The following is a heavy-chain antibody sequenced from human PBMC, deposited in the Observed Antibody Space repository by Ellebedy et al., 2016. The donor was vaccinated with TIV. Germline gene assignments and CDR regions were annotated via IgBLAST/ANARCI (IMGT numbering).Heavy chain of an antibody. Sequence: GESLKISXAASGFTVSNNYMSWVRQAPGKGLERVSVIYTSGYTYYADYVKGRFTISRDNSKNTLYFEMNSLRAEDTAVYYCARYCTTTSCYSRHGGGHDYWGQGTPVTVSS. D-gene: IGHD2-2*02. CDR1: GFTVSNNY. CDR2: IYTSGYT. J-gene: IGHJ4*02. V-gene: IGHV3-53*01. CDR3: ARYCTTTSCYSRHGGGHDY.